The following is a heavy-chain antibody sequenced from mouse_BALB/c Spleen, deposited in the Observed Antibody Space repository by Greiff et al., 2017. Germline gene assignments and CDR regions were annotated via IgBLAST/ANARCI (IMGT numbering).Heavy chain of an antibody. CDR3: ARRTGTGYFDV. CDR2: INPGSGGT. J-gene: IGHJ1*01. Sequence: VQLQQSGAELVRPGTSVKVSCKASGYAFTNYLIEWVKQRPGQGLEWIGVINPGSGGTNYNEKFKGKATLTADKSSSTAYMQLSSLTSVDSAVYFCARRTGTGYFDVWGAGTTVTVSS. D-gene: IGHD4-1*01. V-gene: IGHV1-54*01. CDR1: GYAFTNYL.